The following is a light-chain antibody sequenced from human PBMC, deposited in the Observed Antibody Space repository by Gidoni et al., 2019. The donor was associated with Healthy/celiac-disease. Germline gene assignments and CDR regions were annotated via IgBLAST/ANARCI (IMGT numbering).Light chain of an antibody. V-gene: IGKV1-5*01. J-gene: IGKJ3*01. CDR2: DAS. Sequence: DIQMTQSPSTLSASVGDRVTITCRPSQSISSWLAWYQQKPGKAPKLLIYDASSLESGVPARFSGSGSGTEFTLTISSLQPDDFATYYCQQYNSYSLTFGPGTKVDIK. CDR1: QSISSW. CDR3: QQYNSYSLT.